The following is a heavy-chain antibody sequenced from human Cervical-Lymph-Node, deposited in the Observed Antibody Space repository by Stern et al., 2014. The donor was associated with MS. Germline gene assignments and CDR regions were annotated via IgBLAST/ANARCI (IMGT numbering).Heavy chain of an antibody. Sequence: DQLVQSGAEVKKPGESLKISCKGSGYSFTNYWIVWVRQVPGKGLEWMGVIYPGDSDTGYSPSFQGHVTISAAKSISTAYLQWSSLKASDTAMYYCARRRGDWYFDLWGRGTLVTVSS. J-gene: IGHJ2*01. V-gene: IGHV5-51*03. CDR1: GYSFTNYW. CDR2: IYPGDSDT. CDR3: ARRRGDWYFDL. D-gene: IGHD3-16*01.